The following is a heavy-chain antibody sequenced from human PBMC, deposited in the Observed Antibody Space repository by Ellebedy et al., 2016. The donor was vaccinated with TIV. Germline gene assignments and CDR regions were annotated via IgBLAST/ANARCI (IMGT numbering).Heavy chain of an antibody. Sequence: GESLKISCAASGFTFSSYWMNWVRQDPGKGLDWVAGISVDGRAVHYPDSVKGRFTISRDNAQNTVYLQMNSLRLEDTAVYYCVRGWYSSGHCDVFAMWGQGTIVTVSS. D-gene: IGHD6-19*01. CDR1: GFTFSSYW. CDR3: VRGWYSSGHCDVFAM. J-gene: IGHJ3*02. CDR2: ISVDGRAV. V-gene: IGHV3-30*03.